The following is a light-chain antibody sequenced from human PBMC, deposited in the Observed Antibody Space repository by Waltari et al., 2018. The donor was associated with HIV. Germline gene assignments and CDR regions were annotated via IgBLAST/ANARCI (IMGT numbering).Light chain of an antibody. CDR1: ALAKKF. V-gene: IGLV3-10*01. CDR3: YSTDSSGYPRGV. CDR2: DDS. J-gene: IGLJ1*01. Sequence: SNELTQPPSVSVSPGQTARITCSGDALAKKFAYWYQQKSGQAPGLVIFDDSKRPSGIPERFSGSNSGRMATLTISGAQVEDEGDYYCYSTDSSGYPRGVFGTGTKVIVL.